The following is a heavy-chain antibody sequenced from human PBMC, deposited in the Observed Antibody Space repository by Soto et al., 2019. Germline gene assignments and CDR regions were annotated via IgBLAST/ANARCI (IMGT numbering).Heavy chain of an antibody. V-gene: IGHV1-69*12. D-gene: IGHD3-22*01. J-gene: IGHJ4*02. Sequence: QVQLVQSGAEVKKPGSSVKVSCKASGGTFSSYAISWVRQAPGQGLEWMGGIIPIFGTADYAQKFQGRVTITEDECTSTAYMARSSLRSEDTAVYYCASHYDSSGYYYRGLDYWGQGTLVTVSS. CDR2: IIPIFGTA. CDR1: GGTFSSYA. CDR3: ASHYDSSGYYYRGLDY.